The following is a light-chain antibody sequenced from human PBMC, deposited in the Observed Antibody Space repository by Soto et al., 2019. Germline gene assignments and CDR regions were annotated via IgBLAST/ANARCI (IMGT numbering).Light chain of an antibody. J-gene: IGKJ4*01. CDR1: QSVSDN. CDR2: GAS. Sequence: EIVMTRSPATLSVSPGERATLSCRASQSVSDNLAWYQQKPGQAPRLLIYGASTRATGIPARFSGSGSGTEFSLTISSLQSEDFAVYYCQRYNDWPLTFGGGTKVDIK. CDR3: QRYNDWPLT. V-gene: IGKV3D-15*01.